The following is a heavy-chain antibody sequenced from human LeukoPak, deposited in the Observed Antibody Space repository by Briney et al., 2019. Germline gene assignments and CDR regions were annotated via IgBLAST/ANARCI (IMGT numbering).Heavy chain of an antibody. V-gene: IGHV3-23*01. Sequence: GGSLRLSCAASGFTFSSYAMSWVRQAPGKGLEWVSAISGSGGSTYYADSEKGRFTISRDNSKNTLYLQMNSLRAEDTAVYYCAKVGYYDFWSGYLPYYYMDVWGKGTTVTVSS. CDR3: AKVGYYDFWSGYLPYYYMDV. CDR2: ISGSGGST. J-gene: IGHJ6*03. CDR1: GFTFSSYA. D-gene: IGHD3-3*01.